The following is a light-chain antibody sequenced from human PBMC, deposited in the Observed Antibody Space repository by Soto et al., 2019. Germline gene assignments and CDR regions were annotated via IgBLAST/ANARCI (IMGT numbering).Light chain of an antibody. Sequence: EIVLTQSPATLSLSPGERATLSCRASQSVSSYFAWYQQKPGQDPSLLISDASNRATGIPARFSGSGSGTDFTLTVSSLEDADVAVYYCQQRRDWPLTFGGGTKVEI. J-gene: IGKJ4*01. CDR3: QQRRDWPLT. CDR1: QSVSSY. V-gene: IGKV3-11*01. CDR2: DAS.